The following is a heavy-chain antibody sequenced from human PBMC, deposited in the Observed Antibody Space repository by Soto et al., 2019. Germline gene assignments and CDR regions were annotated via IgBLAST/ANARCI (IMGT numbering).Heavy chain of an antibody. Sequence: GGSLRLSCAASGFTFSNAWMSWVRQAPGKGLEWVGRIKSKTDGGTTDYAAPVKGRFTISRDDSKNTLYLQMNSLKTEDTAVYYCTTEGYCSSTSCYKEGSSWYHWGQGTLVTVSS. CDR2: IKSKTDGGTT. V-gene: IGHV3-15*01. D-gene: IGHD2-2*02. J-gene: IGHJ5*02. CDR3: TTEGYCSSTSCYKEGSSWYH. CDR1: GFTFSNAW.